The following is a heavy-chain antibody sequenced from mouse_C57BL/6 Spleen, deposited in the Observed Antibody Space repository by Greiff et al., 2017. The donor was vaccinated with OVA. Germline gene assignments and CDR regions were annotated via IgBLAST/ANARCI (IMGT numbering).Heavy chain of an antibody. D-gene: IGHD1-1*01. J-gene: IGHJ2*01. CDR2: ISYDGSN. Sequence: VQLKESGPGLVKPSQSLSLTCSVTGYSITSGYYWNWIRQFPGNKLEWMGYISYDGSNNYNPSLKNRISIPRDTSKNQFFLKLNSVTTEDTATYYCARDYYGSYDYWGQGTTLTVSS. CDR3: ARDYYGSYDY. V-gene: IGHV3-6*01. CDR1: GYSITSGYY.